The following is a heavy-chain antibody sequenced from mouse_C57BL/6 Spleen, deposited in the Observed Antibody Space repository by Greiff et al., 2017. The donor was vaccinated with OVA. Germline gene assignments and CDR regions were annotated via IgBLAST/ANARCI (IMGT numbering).Heavy chain of an antibody. CDR1: GYTFTSYG. J-gene: IGHJ2*01. V-gene: IGHV1-81*01. D-gene: IGHD1-1*01. CDR2: IYPRSGNT. Sequence: VQGVESGAELARPGASVKLSCKASGYTFTSYGIRWVKQRTGQGLEWIGEIYPRSGNTYYNEKFKGKATLTADKSSSTAYMERRSLTSEDSAVYFGARGLITTVVAEDYWGQGTTLTVSS. CDR3: ARGLITTVVAEDY.